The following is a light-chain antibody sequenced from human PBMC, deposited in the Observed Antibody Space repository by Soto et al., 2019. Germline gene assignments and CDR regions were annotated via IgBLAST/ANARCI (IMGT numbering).Light chain of an antibody. CDR1: QTVRGY. Sequence: EIVMTQSPATLSVSPGGRATLSCRASQTVRGYLAWYQQKPGQAPSVLIYGASTRATGIPARFSGSGSGTEFTLTISSLQSEDFAVYYCQQYYNWPRTFGQGTKVEIK. J-gene: IGKJ1*01. CDR3: QQYYNWPRT. CDR2: GAS. V-gene: IGKV3-15*01.